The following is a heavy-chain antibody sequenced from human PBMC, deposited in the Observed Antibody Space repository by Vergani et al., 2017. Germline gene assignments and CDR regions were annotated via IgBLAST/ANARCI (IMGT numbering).Heavy chain of an antibody. J-gene: IGHJ6*03. CDR3: ARGLTVVVPAXREEAYYYYYYMDV. Sequence: QVQLVQSGAEVKKPGASVKVSCKASGYTFTSYDINWVRQATGQGLEWMGWMNPNSGNTGYAQKFQGRVTMTRNTSISTAYMELSSLRSEDTAVYYCARGLTVVVPAXREEAYYYYYYMDVWGKGTTVTVSS. D-gene: IGHD2-2*01. CDR2: MNPNSGNT. CDR1: GYTFTSYD. V-gene: IGHV1-8*01.